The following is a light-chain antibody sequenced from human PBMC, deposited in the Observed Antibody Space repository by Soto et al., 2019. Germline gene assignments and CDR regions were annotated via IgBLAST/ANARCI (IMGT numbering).Light chain of an antibody. V-gene: IGKV3-15*01. CDR1: QSVSNN. CDR2: GVS. J-gene: IGKJ1*01. CDR3: QQYNRWPPWT. Sequence: EIVMTRSPATLSVSPGEKVTLSCRASQSVSNNLAWYQQKPGQAPSLLMYGVSTRATGIPARFSGSGSGTEFTLTISSLQSEDFAVYYCQQYNRWPPWTFGQGTKVEIK.